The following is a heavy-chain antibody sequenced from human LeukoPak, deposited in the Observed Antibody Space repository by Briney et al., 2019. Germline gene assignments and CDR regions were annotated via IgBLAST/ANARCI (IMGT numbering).Heavy chain of an antibody. D-gene: IGHD6-19*01. J-gene: IGHJ4*02. CDR3: ARRVYNSGWYIDY. Sequence: GGSLRLSCAASGFTFSSYSMNWVRQAPGKGLEWVSSISSSSSYIYYADSVKGRFTISRDNAKNSLYLQMNSLRAEDTAVYYCARRVYNSGWYIDYWGQGTLVTVSS. CDR2: ISSSSSYI. V-gene: IGHV3-21*01. CDR1: GFTFSSYS.